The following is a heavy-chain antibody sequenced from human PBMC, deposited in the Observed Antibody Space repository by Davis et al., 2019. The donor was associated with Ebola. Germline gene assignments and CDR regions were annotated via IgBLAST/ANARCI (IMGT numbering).Heavy chain of an antibody. V-gene: IGHV1-69-2*01. CDR1: ADSFFNYY. CDR2: VDPKAVET. CDR3: TTLDILTAYVPYAMDV. J-gene: IGHJ6*02. Sequence: IFCWGSADSFFNYYIHWLPGAPGKGLDWVGLVDPKAVETVYAEKFQDRVTITADRSTDTVYMELSSLRFEDAAVYYCTTLDILTAYVPYAMDVWGQGTTVTVS. D-gene: IGHD3-9*01.